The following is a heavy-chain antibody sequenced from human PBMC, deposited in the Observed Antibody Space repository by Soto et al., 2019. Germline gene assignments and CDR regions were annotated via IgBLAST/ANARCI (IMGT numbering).Heavy chain of an antibody. V-gene: IGHV3-48*02. Sequence: SLRLSCAASGFTFSSYSMNWVRQAPGKGLEWVSYISSSSSTIYYADSVKGRFTISRDNAKNSLYLQMNSLRDEDTAVYYCARGPGTTWRYYYGMDVWGQGTTVTVSS. CDR3: ARGPGTTWRYYYGMDV. J-gene: IGHJ6*02. D-gene: IGHD1-7*01. CDR1: GFTFSSYS. CDR2: ISSSSSTI.